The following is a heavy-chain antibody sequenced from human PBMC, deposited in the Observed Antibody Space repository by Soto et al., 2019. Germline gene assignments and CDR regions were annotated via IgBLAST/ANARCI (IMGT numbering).Heavy chain of an antibody. CDR1: GFTLSSYG. Sequence: QVQLVESGGGVVQPGRSLRLSCAASGFTLSSYGMHWVRQAPGKGLEWVAVIWYDGSNKYYADSVKGRFTISRDNSKNTLYLQMTSRIGADTAVYYWARERGGPPLRYCYVMDVWGQGTTVTVSS. CDR2: IWYDGSNK. J-gene: IGHJ6*01. V-gene: IGHV3-33*01. CDR3: ARERGGPPLRYCYVMDV. D-gene: IGHD2-15*01.